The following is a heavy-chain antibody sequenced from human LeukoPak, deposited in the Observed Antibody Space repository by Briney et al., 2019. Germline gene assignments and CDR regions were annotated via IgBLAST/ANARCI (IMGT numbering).Heavy chain of an antibody. Sequence: SETLSLTCTVSGGSISSSSYYWGWIRQPPGKGLEWIGYIYTSGSTNYNPSLKSRVTISVDTSKNQFSLKLSSVTAADTAVYYCARQTSDGNFYYFDYWGQGTLVTVSS. V-gene: IGHV4-61*05. CDR3: ARQTSDGNFYYFDY. CDR1: GGSISSSSYY. CDR2: IYTSGST. J-gene: IGHJ4*02. D-gene: IGHD4-23*01.